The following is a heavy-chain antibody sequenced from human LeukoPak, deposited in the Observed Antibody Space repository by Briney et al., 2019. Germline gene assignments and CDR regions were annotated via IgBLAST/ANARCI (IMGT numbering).Heavy chain of an antibody. CDR3: ARDPRKSSGYQTFDS. CDR1: GFTFSSYA. D-gene: IGHD3-22*01. V-gene: IGHV4-59*01. J-gene: IGHJ4*01. Sequence: GSLRLSCAASGFTFSSYAMSWVRQAPGRGLEWLGYIYYSGTTNYNPSLKGRVTMSLDTSKNYVSLNLTSMTAADTAVYFCARDPRKSSGYQTFDSWGHGILVVVSS. CDR2: IYYSGTT.